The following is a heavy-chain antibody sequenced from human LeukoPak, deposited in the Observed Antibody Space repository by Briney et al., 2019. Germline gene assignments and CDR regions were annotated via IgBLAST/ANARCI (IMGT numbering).Heavy chain of an antibody. D-gene: IGHD3-3*01. Sequence: ASVKVSCKASGGTFSSYAISWVRQAPGQGLEWMGGIIPIFGTTNYAQKFQGRVTITADKSTSTAYMELSSLRSEDTAVYYCAKGPITISFYYYYMDVWGKGTTVTVSS. J-gene: IGHJ6*03. V-gene: IGHV1-69*06. CDR1: GGTFSSYA. CDR3: AKGPITISFYYYYMDV. CDR2: IIPIFGTT.